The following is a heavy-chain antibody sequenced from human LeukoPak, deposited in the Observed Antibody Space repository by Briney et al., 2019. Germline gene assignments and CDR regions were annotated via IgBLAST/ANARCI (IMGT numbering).Heavy chain of an antibody. J-gene: IGHJ3*02. CDR1: GFTFSSYS. CDR3: AKVDTAMGSLDAFDI. V-gene: IGHV3-21*01. Sequence: GGSLRLSCAASGFTFSSYSMNWVRLAPGKGLEWVSSISSSSSYIYYADSVKGRFTISRDNAKNSLYLQMNSLRAEDTAVYYCAKVDTAMGSLDAFDIWGQGTMVTVSS. CDR2: ISSSSSYI. D-gene: IGHD5-18*01.